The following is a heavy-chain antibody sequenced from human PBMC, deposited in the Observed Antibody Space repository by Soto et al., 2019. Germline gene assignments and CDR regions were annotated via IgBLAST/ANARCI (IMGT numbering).Heavy chain of an antibody. V-gene: IGHV1-18*04. CDR3: ARGPRYCSTTTCFSGVTWFDP. CDR2: ISSYNGNT. D-gene: IGHD2-2*01. J-gene: IGHJ5*02. Sequence: ASVKFSCKASGYTFTSYGISWVRQAPGQGLEWMGWISSYNGNTNYAQKVQGRVTLTTDTSTSTTHMELRSLRSDDTAVYYCARGPRYCSTTTCFSGVTWFDPWGQGTLVTVSS. CDR1: GYTFTSYG.